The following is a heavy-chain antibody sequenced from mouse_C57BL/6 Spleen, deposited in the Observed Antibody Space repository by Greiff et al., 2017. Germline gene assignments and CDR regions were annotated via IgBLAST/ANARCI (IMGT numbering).Heavy chain of an antibody. CDR3: ARGSYEYDFKCVDV. V-gene: IGHV5-12*01. CDR2: ISNGGGST. D-gene: IGHD2-4*01. CDR1: GFTFSDYY. Sequence: DVKLVESGGGLVQPGGSLKLSCAASGFTFSDYYMYWVRQTPEKRLGWVAYISNGGGSTYSPDPVKGLFTISRYNAKNTLYLQMSSLKSEVTAMYLCARGSYEYDFKCVDVWGTGTTVTVSS. J-gene: IGHJ1*03.